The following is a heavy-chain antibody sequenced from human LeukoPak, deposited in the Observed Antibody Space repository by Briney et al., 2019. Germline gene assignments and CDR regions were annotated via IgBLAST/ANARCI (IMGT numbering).Heavy chain of an antibody. Sequence: SETLSLTCTVSGGSISSSSYYWGWIRQPPGKGLEWIGSIYYSGSTYYNPSLKSRVTISVDTSKDQFSLKLSSVTAADTAVYYCARDSPFYSSSWYTDAPWGQGTLVTVSS. J-gene: IGHJ5*02. CDR1: GGSISSSSYY. CDR2: IYYSGST. V-gene: IGHV4-39*07. CDR3: ARDSPFYSSSWYTDAP. D-gene: IGHD6-13*01.